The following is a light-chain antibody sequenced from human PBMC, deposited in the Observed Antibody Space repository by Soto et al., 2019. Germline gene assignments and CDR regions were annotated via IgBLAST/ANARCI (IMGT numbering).Light chain of an antibody. CDR3: LQDHNYPRT. Sequence: AIQMTQSPSSLSASVGDRVTITCRASQDIRNELGWYQQKPGKAPKVLTYSASSLQSGVPSRFSGSGSGTDFTLTINSLQPEDFATYYCLQDHNYPRTFGQGTKVEIK. V-gene: IGKV1-6*01. CDR2: SAS. CDR1: QDIRNE. J-gene: IGKJ1*01.